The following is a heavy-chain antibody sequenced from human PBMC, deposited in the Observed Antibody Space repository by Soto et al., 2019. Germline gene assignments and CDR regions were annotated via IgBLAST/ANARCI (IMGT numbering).Heavy chain of an antibody. CDR2: INPNSGGT. Sequence: VASVKVSCKASGYTFTGYYMHWVRQAPGQGLEWMGWINPNSGGTNYAQKFQGRVTMTRDTSISTAYMELSRLRSDDTAVYYCARDYNDYYDSSGPNDYWGQGTLVTVSS. J-gene: IGHJ4*02. CDR3: ARDYNDYYDSSGPNDY. V-gene: IGHV1-2*02. D-gene: IGHD3-22*01. CDR1: GYTFTGYY.